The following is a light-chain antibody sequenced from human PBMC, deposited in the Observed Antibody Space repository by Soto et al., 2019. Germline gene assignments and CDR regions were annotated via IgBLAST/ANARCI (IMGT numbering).Light chain of an antibody. J-gene: IGLJ1*01. V-gene: IGLV2-14*01. CDR1: SSDVGAYNY. Sequence: QSVLTQPASVSGSPGQSITISCTGTSSDVGAYNYVSWYQQYPGKAPKLMIYGVTNRPSGVSNRFSGSKTGNTASLTISGLQDEDEADYYCFSHRGGDSHVFGTGTKVTVL. CDR3: FSHRGGDSHV. CDR2: GVT.